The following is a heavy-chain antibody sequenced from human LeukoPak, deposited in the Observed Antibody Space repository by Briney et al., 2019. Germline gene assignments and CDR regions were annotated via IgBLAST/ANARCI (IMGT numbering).Heavy chain of an antibody. CDR2: IRGSGGTT. J-gene: IGHJ4*02. D-gene: IGHD5-12*01. V-gene: IGHV3-23*01. CDR3: VKGAWLDY. CDR1: GFTFSTFD. Sequence: TGGSLRLSRVASGFTFSTFDMSWVRQAPGKGLEWVSVIRGSGGTTYYSDSVRGRFTISRDTSKNTLFLQMNSLRAEDTALYFCVKGAWLDYWGQGTLVTVSS.